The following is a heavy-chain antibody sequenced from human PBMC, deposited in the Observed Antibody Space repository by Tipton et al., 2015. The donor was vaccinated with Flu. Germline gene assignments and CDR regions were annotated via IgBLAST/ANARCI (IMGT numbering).Heavy chain of an antibody. D-gene: IGHD3-10*01. J-gene: IGHJ4*02. Sequence: GLVKPSETLSLTCAIYGGSFTGYYWRWIRQPPGKGLEWIGEINHSRTTNYNPSLESRVTISADTSKKQFSLNVTAVTAADTAVYYCATKFASWGVWEPRDYWGQGTLVTVSS. V-gene: IGHV4-34*01. CDR3: ATKFASWGVWEPRDY. CDR2: INHSRTT. CDR1: GGSFTGYY.